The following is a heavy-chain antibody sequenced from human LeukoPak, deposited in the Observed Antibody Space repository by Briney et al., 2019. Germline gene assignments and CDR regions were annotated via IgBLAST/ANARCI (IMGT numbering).Heavy chain of an antibody. CDR1: GGTFSSYA. J-gene: IGHJ4*02. CDR3: ASEIVAPGLPDY. Sequence: SVKVSCKASGGTFSSYAISWVRQAPGQGLEWMGGIIPIFGTANYAQKFQGRVTITADTSTSTAYMELRSLRSDDTAVYYCASEIVAPGLPDYWGQGTLVTVSS. D-gene: IGHD6-13*01. CDR2: IIPIFGTA. V-gene: IGHV1-69*06.